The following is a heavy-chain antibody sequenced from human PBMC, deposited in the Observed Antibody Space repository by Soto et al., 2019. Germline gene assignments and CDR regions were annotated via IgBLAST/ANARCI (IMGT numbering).Heavy chain of an antibody. D-gene: IGHD6-13*01. CDR1: GFTFSSYA. Sequence: GGSLRLSCAASGFTFSSYAMHWVRQAPGKGLEWVAVVLYDGSNKYYADSVKGRFTISRDNPKNTLYLQMNSLRDEDTAVYYCAREVRSSSWYFDYWGQGTLVTVSS. V-gene: IGHV3-30-3*01. CDR3: AREVRSSSWYFDY. CDR2: VLYDGSNK. J-gene: IGHJ4*02.